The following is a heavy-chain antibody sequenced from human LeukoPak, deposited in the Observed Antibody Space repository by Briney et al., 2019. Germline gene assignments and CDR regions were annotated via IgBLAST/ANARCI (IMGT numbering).Heavy chain of an antibody. J-gene: IGHJ4*02. D-gene: IGHD6-19*01. CDR3: ARDAGWHFDY. Sequence: PGRSLRLSCAASGFTVSSYGMHWGRQAPGKGLEWVAVIWYDGSNKYYADSVKGRFTISRDNSKNTLYLQMNSLRAEDTAVYHCARDAGWHFDYWGQGTLVTVSS. V-gene: IGHV3-33*01. CDR2: IWYDGSNK. CDR1: GFTVSSYG.